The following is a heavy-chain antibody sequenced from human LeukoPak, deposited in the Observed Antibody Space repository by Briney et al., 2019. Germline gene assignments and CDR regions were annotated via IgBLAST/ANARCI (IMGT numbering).Heavy chain of an antibody. Sequence: GGSLRLSCAASGFTFSSYGMHRVRQAPGKGLEWVAFIRYDGSNKYYADSVKGRFTISRDNSKNTLYLQMNSLRAEDTAVYYCAKDRFDIVVVPAALDAFDIWGQGTMVTVSS. CDR3: AKDRFDIVVVPAALDAFDI. V-gene: IGHV3-30*02. D-gene: IGHD2-2*01. CDR1: GFTFSSYG. J-gene: IGHJ3*02. CDR2: IRYDGSNK.